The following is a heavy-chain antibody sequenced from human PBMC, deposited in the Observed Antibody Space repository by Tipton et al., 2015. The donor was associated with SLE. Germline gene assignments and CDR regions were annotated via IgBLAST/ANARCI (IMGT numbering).Heavy chain of an antibody. J-gene: IGHJ6*03. CDR1: GGSFSGYS. CDR3: ARGLGAYSSGWRYYYYYMDV. V-gene: IGHV4-34*01. D-gene: IGHD6-19*01. CDR2: INHSGGT. Sequence: TLSLTCAVYGGSFSGYSWSWIRQPPGKGLEWIGEINHSGGTNYNPSLKSRVTISVDTSKNQFSLKLSSVTAADTAVYYCARGLGAYSSGWRYYYYYMDVWGKGTTVTVSS.